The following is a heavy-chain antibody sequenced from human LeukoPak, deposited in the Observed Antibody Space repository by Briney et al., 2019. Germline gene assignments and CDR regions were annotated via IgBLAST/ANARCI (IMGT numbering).Heavy chain of an antibody. J-gene: IGHJ4*02. Sequence: GGSLRLSCAASGFTVSSNYMSWVCQAPEKGLEWVSVIYSGGTTYYADSVKGRFTISRDYFKNTLYLQMNSLRAEDTALDYCATSGWSNFDHWGQETLVTVSS. CDR2: IYSGGTT. D-gene: IGHD6-19*01. V-gene: IGHV3-53*01. CDR1: GFTVSSNY. CDR3: ATSGWSNFDH.